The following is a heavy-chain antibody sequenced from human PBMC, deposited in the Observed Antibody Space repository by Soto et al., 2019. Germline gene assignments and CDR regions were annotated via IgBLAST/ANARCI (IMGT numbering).Heavy chain of an antibody. CDR3: ARRYSSSFDY. CDR2: IYYSGST. Sequence: PSQTLSLTCTVADGSSSSYYWSWIRQPPGKGLEWIGYIYYSGSTNYNPSLKSRVTISVDTSKNQFSLKLSSVTAADTAVYYCARRYSSSFDYWGQGTLVTVSS. D-gene: IGHD6-13*01. CDR1: DGSSSSYY. J-gene: IGHJ4*02. V-gene: IGHV4-59*08.